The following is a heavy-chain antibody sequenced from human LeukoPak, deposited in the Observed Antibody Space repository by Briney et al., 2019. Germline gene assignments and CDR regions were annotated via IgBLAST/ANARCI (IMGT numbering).Heavy chain of an antibody. CDR2: ISYDGSNK. CDR1: GFTFSSYG. Sequence: GGSLRLSCAASGFTFSSYGMHWVRQAPGKGLEWVAVISYDGSNKYYADSVKGRFTISRDNSKNTLYLQMNSLRAGDTAVYYCAKDWYKYCSSTSCYGSGLDYWGQGTLVTVSS. V-gene: IGHV3-30*18. CDR3: AKDWYKYCSSTSCYGSGLDY. J-gene: IGHJ4*02. D-gene: IGHD2-2*01.